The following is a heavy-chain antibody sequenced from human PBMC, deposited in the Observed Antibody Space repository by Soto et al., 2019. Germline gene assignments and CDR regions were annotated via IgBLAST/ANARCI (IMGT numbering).Heavy chain of an antibody. CDR2: ISHDGRIE. D-gene: IGHD3-3*01. V-gene: IGHV3-30-3*01. J-gene: IGHJ5*02. CDR3: ARDGLPDDFRSGGYWFDP. Sequence: GGSLRLSCAASGFTFSTSALHWVRQAPGEGLEWVALISHDGRIEKYADSVKGRFTISRDNSKNTLHMQMDSLRLEDTGVYYCARDGLPDDFRSGGYWFDPWGQGTQVTVSS. CDR1: GFTFSTSA.